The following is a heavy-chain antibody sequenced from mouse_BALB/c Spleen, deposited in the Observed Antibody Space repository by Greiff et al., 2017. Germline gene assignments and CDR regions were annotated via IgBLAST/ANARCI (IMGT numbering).Heavy chain of an antibody. Sequence: VQLQQSGPELEKPGASVKISCKASGYSFTGYNMNWVKQSNGKSLEWIGNIDPYYGGTSYNQKFKGKATLTVDKSSSTAYMQLSSPTSEDSAVYYCTTGTTVVADFDYWGQGTTLTVSS. CDR3: TTGTTVVADFDY. J-gene: IGHJ2*01. V-gene: IGHV1-39*01. CDR1: GYSFTGYN. D-gene: IGHD1-1*01. CDR2: IDPYYGGT.